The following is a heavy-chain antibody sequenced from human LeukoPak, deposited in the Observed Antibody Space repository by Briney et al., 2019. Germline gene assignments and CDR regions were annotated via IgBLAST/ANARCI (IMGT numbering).Heavy chain of an antibody. J-gene: IGHJ4*02. CDR2: INHSGST. D-gene: IGHD5-24*01. CDR3: ARHGSYGYKH. CDR1: GFTVSSNY. Sequence: GSLRLSCAASGFTVSSNYMSWIRQPPGKGLEWIGEINHSGSTNYNPSLKSRVTISVDTSKNQFSLKLSSVTAADTAVYYCARHGSYGYKHWGQGTLVTVSS. V-gene: IGHV4-34*01.